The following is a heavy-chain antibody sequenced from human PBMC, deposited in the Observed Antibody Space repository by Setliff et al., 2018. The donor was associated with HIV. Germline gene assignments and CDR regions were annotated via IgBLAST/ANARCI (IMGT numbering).Heavy chain of an antibody. Sequence: ASVKVSCKASGYTFSDYYMHWVRQAPGQGLEWMGWINPNSGGTNYAQKFQGRVTMTRDTSFSTAYTSIRTTYMELTNLEPDDTAVYYCARVPLSGWLYFDYWGQGTLVTVSS. CDR2: INPNSGGT. CDR1: GYTFSDYY. D-gene: IGHD6-19*01. V-gene: IGHV1-2*02. CDR3: ARVPLSGWLYFDY. J-gene: IGHJ4*02.